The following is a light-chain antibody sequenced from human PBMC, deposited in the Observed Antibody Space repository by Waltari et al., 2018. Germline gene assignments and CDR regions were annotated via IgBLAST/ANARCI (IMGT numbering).Light chain of an antibody. CDR3: QHYLRLPVT. CDR1: QRVTRA. CDR2: GAS. Sequence: EIVLTQSPGTLSLSPGESATLSCRTSQRVTRALAWYQQKPGQAPRLLLYGASNRATGIPDRFRCSGSGTYFSLTISRLEPEDFAVYYCQHYLRLPVTFGQGTKVEVK. V-gene: IGKV3-20*01. J-gene: IGKJ1*01.